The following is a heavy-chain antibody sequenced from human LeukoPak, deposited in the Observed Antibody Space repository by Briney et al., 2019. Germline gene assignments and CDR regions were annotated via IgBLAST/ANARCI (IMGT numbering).Heavy chain of an antibody. CDR3: ARVFRDGYNSLDY. V-gene: IGHV4-31*03. J-gene: IGHJ4*02. Sequence: SETLSLTCTVSGGSISSGGYYWSWIRQHPGKGPEWIGYIYYSGSTYYNPSLKSRVTISVDTSKNQFSLKLSSVTAADTAVYYCARVFRDGYNSLDYWGQGTLVTVST. D-gene: IGHD5-24*01. CDR1: GGSISSGGYY. CDR2: IYYSGST.